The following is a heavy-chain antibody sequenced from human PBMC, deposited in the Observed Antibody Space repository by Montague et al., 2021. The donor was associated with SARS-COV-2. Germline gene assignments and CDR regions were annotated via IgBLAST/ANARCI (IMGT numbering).Heavy chain of an antibody. CDR3: ARDPRRITIFGLVTGYGMDA. CDR1: GGFVSSGSYY. J-gene: IGHJ6*02. V-gene: IGHV4-61*01. CDR2: IYYSGST. D-gene: IGHD3-3*01. Sequence: SETLSLTCTVSGGFVSSGSYYWSWIRQPPGKGLEWIGYIYYSGSTNYNPSLKSRVTISVDTSKNQFSLKLSSVTAADTAVYYCARDPRRITIFGLVTGYGMDAWGQGTTVTVSS.